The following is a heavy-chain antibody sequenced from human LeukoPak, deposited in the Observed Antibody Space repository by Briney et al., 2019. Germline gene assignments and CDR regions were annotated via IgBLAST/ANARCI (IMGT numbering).Heavy chain of an antibody. D-gene: IGHD2-15*01. J-gene: IGHJ4*02. CDR1: GFTFSTYA. CDR3: AKGRSCGGSCYTPPDC. Sequence: GGSLRLSCTASGFTFSTYAMSWVRQAPGKGLEWVSAISGSGDSRHYADSVKGRFTISRDNSKNTLYLQMNSLRAEDTGVYYCAKGRSCGGSCYTPPDCWGQGTLVTVSS. CDR2: ISGSGDSR. V-gene: IGHV3-23*01.